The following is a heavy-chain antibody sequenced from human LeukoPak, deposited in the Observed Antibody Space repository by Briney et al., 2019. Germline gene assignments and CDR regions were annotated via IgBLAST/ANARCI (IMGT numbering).Heavy chain of an antibody. CDR3: ASPRVLCTSCYGDYYYCMDV. J-gene: IGHJ6*02. V-gene: IGHV1-69*13. Sequence: GASVKVSCKASGGTSSSYAISWVREAPGEGLEWMGGIFPIFGTANYAQKFQGRVTITADESTSTAYMELSSLRSEDTAVYYCASPRVLCTSCYGDYYYCMDVWGQGTTVTVSS. CDR2: IFPIFGTA. D-gene: IGHD2-2*01. CDR1: GGTSSSYA.